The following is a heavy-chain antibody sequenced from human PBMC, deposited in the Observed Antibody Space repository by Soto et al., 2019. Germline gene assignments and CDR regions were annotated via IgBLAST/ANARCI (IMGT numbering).Heavy chain of an antibody. Sequence: SAEVSCEVSGYTVSELSMHWVLQAPGKGLEWMGGFDPEDGETIYAQKFQGRVTMTEDTSTDTAYMELSSLRSEDTAVYYCATDRGLRFLEWLSRSAFDIWGQGTMVTVSS. CDR3: ATDRGLRFLEWLSRSAFDI. D-gene: IGHD3-3*01. V-gene: IGHV1-24*01. J-gene: IGHJ3*02. CDR2: FDPEDGET. CDR1: GYTVSELS.